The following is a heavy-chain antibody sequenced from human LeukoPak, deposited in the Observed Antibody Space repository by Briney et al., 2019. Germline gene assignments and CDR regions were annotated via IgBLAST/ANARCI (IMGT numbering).Heavy chain of an antibody. V-gene: IGHV4-59*01. CDR1: GGSISSYY. Sequence: SETLSLTCTVSGGSISSYYWNWIRQPPGKGLEWIGYIYYSGSTNYNPSLKSRVTISVDTSKNQFSLKLSSVTAADTAVYYCARDRSWSDYGDYEDAFDIWGRGTMVTVSS. J-gene: IGHJ3*02. D-gene: IGHD4-17*01. CDR2: IYYSGST. CDR3: ARDRSWSDYGDYEDAFDI.